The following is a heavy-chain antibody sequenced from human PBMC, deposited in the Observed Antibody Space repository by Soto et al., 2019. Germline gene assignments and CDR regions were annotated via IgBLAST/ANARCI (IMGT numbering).Heavy chain of an antibody. CDR1: GFTFSSYG. D-gene: IGHD1-26*01. CDR2: IWYDGSNK. CDR3: ARDREWELLYEYYFDY. V-gene: IGHV3-33*01. J-gene: IGHJ4*02. Sequence: GGSLRLSCAASGFTFSSYGMHWVRQAPGKGLEWVAVIWYDGSNKYYADSVKGRFTISRDNSKNTLYLQVNSLRAEDTAVYYCARDREWELLYEYYFDYWGQGTLVTVSS.